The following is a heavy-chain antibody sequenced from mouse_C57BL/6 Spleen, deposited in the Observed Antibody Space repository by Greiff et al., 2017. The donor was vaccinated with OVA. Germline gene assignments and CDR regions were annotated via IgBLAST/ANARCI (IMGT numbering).Heavy chain of an antibody. Sequence: QVQLQQSGAELVKPGASVKISCKASGYAFSSYWMNWVKQRPGKGLEWIGQIYPGDGDTNYNGKFKGKATLTADKSSSTAYMQLSSLTSEDSAVYFCARGAGVSYYFDYWGKGTTLTVSS. J-gene: IGHJ2*01. CDR3: ARGAGVSYYFDY. D-gene: IGHD3-3*01. V-gene: IGHV1-80*01. CDR2: IYPGDGDT. CDR1: GYAFSSYW.